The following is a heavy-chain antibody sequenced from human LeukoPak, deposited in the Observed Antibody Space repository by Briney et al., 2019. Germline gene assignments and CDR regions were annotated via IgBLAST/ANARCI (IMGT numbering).Heavy chain of an antibody. Sequence: PGGSLRLSCAASGFTFSSYSMSWVRQAPGKGLEWVSYISSSSSTIYYADSVKGGFTISRDNAKNSLYLQMNSLRAEDTAVYYCARVPSYYDSSGYYAIEPPDYWGQGTLVTVSS. D-gene: IGHD3-22*01. CDR3: ARVPSYYDSSGYYAIEPPDY. J-gene: IGHJ4*02. V-gene: IGHV3-48*01. CDR1: GFTFSSYS. CDR2: ISSSSSTI.